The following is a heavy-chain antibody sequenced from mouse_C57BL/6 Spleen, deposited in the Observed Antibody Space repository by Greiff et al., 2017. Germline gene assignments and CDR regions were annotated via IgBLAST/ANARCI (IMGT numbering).Heavy chain of an antibody. J-gene: IGHJ2*01. V-gene: IGHV5-9*01. D-gene: IGHD1-1*01. CDR3: ARHVGAVVAPFDY. CDR2: ISGGGGNT. CDR1: GFTFSSYT. Sequence: EVKVVESGGGLVKPGGSLKLSCAASGFTFSSYTMSWVRQTPEKRLEWVATISGGGGNTYYPDSVKGRFTISRDNAKNTLYLQMSSLRSEDTALYYCARHVGAVVAPFDYWGQGTTLTVSS.